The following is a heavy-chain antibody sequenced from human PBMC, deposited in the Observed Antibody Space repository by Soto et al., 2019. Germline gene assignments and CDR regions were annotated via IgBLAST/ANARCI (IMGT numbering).Heavy chain of an antibody. CDR3: TTGSSGWSQGGFDP. J-gene: IGHJ5*02. D-gene: IGHD6-19*01. CDR2: IKSKTDGGTT. V-gene: IGHV3-15*01. Sequence: EVQLVESGGGLVKPGGSLRLSCAASGFTFTNAWMSWVRQAPGKGLEWVGRIKSKTDGGTTDYAAPVKGRLTISREDSKNTLYLQMNSLKTEETDVYYCTTGSSGWSQGGFDPWGQGTLVTVSS. CDR1: GFTFTNAW.